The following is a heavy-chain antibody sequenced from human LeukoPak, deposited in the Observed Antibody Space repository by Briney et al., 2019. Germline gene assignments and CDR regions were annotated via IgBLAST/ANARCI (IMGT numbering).Heavy chain of an antibody. D-gene: IGHD2-15*01. V-gene: IGHV3-21*04. Sequence: GGSLRLSCAASGFTFSSYSTNWVRQAPGKGLEWVSSISSSSSYIYYADSVKGRFTISRDNAKNSLYLQMNSLRAEDTAVYYCAKDISPVAATPVDFDYWGQGTLVTVSS. CDR1: GFTFSSYS. CDR2: ISSSSSYI. J-gene: IGHJ4*02. CDR3: AKDISPVAATPVDFDY.